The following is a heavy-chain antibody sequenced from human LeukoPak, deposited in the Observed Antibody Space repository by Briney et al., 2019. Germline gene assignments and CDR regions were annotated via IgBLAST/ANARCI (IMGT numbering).Heavy chain of an antibody. J-gene: IGHJ4*02. V-gene: IGHV3-23*01. CDR3: AKDIYRDYGGRDY. CDR1: GFSFSSNA. D-gene: IGHD4-17*01. CDR2: IINSGGST. Sequence: GGSLRLSCAASGFSFSSNAMSWVRQAPGKGLEWVSAIINSGGSTHYADSVKGRFTISRDNSKNMLYLQMNSLRAEDTALYYCAKDIYRDYGGRDYWGQGTLVTVSS.